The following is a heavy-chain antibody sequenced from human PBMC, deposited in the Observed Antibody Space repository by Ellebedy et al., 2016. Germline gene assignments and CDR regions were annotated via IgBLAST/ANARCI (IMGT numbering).Heavy chain of an antibody. CDR1: GFTFHDYT. CDR2: ITWDGSTT. V-gene: IGHV3-43*01. CDR3: ARDRRAHQTGPSDF. Sequence: GGSLRLSCAASGFTFHDYTMHWVRRAPGKGLEWVSLITWDGSTTYYADSVKGRLTISRDNSKNSLYLQINSLKIEDTALYYCARDRRAHQTGPSDFWGQGTLVTVSS. D-gene: IGHD3-9*01. J-gene: IGHJ4*02.